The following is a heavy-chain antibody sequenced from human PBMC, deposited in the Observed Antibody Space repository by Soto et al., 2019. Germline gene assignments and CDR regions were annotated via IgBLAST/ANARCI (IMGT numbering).Heavy chain of an antibody. D-gene: IGHD3-3*01. J-gene: IGHJ6*02. Sequence: EVQLLESGGGLVQPGGSLRLSCAASGFTFSSYAMSWVRQAPGKGLEWVSAISGSGGSTYYADSVKGRFTISRDNSKNTLYLQMNSLSAEDTAVYYCARVYYDFWSGPGGGMDVWGQGTTVTVSS. CDR1: GFTFSSYA. CDR3: ARVYYDFWSGPGGGMDV. V-gene: IGHV3-23*01. CDR2: ISGSGGST.